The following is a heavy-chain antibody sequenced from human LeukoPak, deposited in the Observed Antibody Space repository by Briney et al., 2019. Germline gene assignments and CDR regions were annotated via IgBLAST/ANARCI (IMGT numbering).Heavy chain of an antibody. CDR2: INPSGGST. V-gene: IGHV1-46*01. CDR1: GYTFTSYY. J-gene: IGHJ4*02. D-gene: IGHD3-22*01. Sequence: ASVKVSCKASGYTFTSYYMHWVRQAPGQGLEWMGIINPSGGSTSYAQKFQGRVTMTRDMSTSTVYMELSSLRSEDTAVYYCARDRIAYYYDSSGYYNFVYWGQGTLVTVSS. CDR3: ARDRIAYYYDSSGYYNFVY.